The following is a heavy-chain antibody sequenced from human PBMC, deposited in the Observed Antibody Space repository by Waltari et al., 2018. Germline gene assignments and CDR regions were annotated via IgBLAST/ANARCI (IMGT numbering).Heavy chain of an antibody. V-gene: IGHV1-69*04. J-gene: IGHJ4*02. CDR2: IIPILGIA. D-gene: IGHD3-22*01. Sequence: QVQLVQSGAEVKTPGSSVKVSCKASGGTFSSYAISWVRQAPGQGLEWMGGIIPILGIANYAQKFQGRVTITADESTSTAYMELSSLRSEDTAVYYCARGGHYYDSSGYCGDWGQGTLVTVSS. CDR3: ARGGHYYDSSGYCGD. CDR1: GGTFSSYA.